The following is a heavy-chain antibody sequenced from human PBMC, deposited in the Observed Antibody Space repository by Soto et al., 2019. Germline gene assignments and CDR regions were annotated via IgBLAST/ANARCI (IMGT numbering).Heavy chain of an antibody. CDR1: GYTFTAYF. CDR3: ARGGISHQKWLDP. D-gene: IGHD1-20*01. CDR2: INPGSGGT. Sequence: ASVKVSCKASGYTFTAYFMHWVRQAPGQGLEWMGWINPGSGGTNYAQKFQGRVTMTRDTSISTAYMELSSLTSDDTAVYYCARGGISHQKWLDPWRQGTLVTVSS. V-gene: IGHV1-2*02. J-gene: IGHJ5*02.